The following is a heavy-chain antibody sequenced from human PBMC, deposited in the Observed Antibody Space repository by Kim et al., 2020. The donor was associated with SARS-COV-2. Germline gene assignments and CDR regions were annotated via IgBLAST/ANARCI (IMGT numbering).Heavy chain of an antibody. CDR2: INSDGSST. Sequence: GGSLRLSCAASGFTFSSYWMHWVRQAPGKGLVWVSRINSDGSSTSYADSVKGRFTISRDTAKNTLYLQMNSLRAEDTAVYYCARQRGSSSFDYWGQGTLVTVSS. J-gene: IGHJ4*02. CDR3: ARQRGSSSFDY. CDR1: GFTFSSYW. V-gene: IGHV3-74*01. D-gene: IGHD6-13*01.